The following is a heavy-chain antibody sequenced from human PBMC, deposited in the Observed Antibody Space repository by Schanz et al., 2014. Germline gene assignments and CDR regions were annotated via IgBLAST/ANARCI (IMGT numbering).Heavy chain of an antibody. CDR2: IIPILGIA. CDR1: GGTFSTYP. Sequence: QVQLVQSGAEVKKPGSSMKVSCKASGGTFSTYPINWLRQAPGQGLEWMGRIIPILGIANYAQKFQGRVTITADKSTFTAYMEVSSLRSEDTAVYYCARDGGEVVRGVIEGVNHYYYGMDVWGQGTTVTVSS. J-gene: IGHJ6*02. D-gene: IGHD3-10*01. V-gene: IGHV1-69*04. CDR3: ARDGGEVVRGVIEGVNHYYYGMDV.